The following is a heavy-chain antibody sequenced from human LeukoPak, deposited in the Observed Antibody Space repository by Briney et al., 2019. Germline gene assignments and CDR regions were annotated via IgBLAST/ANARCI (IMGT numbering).Heavy chain of an antibody. Sequence: GGSLRLSCAASGFTFSSYAMSWVRQAPGKGLEWVSAISGSGGSTYYADSVKGRFTISRDNSKNTLYLQMNSLRAEDTAVYYCASYLGYCSGGSCYSGDWFYSDYWGQGTLVTVSS. D-gene: IGHD2-15*01. CDR1: GFTFSSYA. CDR3: ASYLGYCSGGSCYSGDWFYSDY. V-gene: IGHV3-23*01. CDR2: ISGSGGST. J-gene: IGHJ4*02.